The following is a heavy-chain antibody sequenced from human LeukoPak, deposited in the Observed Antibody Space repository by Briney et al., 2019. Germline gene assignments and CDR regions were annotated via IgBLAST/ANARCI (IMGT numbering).Heavy chain of an antibody. CDR1: AGSISIDY. J-gene: IGHJ6*03. V-gene: IGHV4-59*01. CDR2: TSYSGST. Sequence: SETLFLTCTVSAGSISIDYWSWIRQAPGKGLEYIGYTSYSGSTNYNPSLKSRVTFSLDTSKNHFSLKLSSVTAADTAVYYCARNGYSGYDLEFRYYYYYMDVWGKGATVTVSS. CDR3: ARNGYSGYDLEFRYYYYYMDV. D-gene: IGHD5-12*01.